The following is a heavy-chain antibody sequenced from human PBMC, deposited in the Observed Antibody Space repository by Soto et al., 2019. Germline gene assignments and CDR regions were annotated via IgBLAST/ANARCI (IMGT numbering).Heavy chain of an antibody. CDR2: RSYDGTNK. CDR1: GFSFSISP. CDR3: ARDPKNSGGQNWAFNYFDS. D-gene: IGHD7-27*01. Sequence: QVQLVESGGGVVQPGRSLRLSCAASGFSFSISPMHWVRQAQGKGPEWVALRSYDGTNKFYADSVKGRFTISRDNSKSTQNLQVDSLRPEDAAVYYFARDPKNSGGQNWAFNYFDSWGQGTLVTVSS. J-gene: IGHJ4*02. V-gene: IGHV3-30-3*01.